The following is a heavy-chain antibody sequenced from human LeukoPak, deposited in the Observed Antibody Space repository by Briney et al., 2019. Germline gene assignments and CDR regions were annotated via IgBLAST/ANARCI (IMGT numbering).Heavy chain of an antibody. V-gene: IGHV4-31*03. Sequence: SETLSLTCTVSGGSISSGGYYWSWIRQHPGKGLEWIGYIYYSGSTYYNPSLKSRVTISVDTSKNQFSLKLSSATGADTAVYYCARESVAVDGTYYYGMDVWGQGTTVTVSS. CDR3: ARESVAVDGTYYYGMDV. CDR1: GGSISSGGYY. J-gene: IGHJ6*02. CDR2: IYYSGST. D-gene: IGHD6-19*01.